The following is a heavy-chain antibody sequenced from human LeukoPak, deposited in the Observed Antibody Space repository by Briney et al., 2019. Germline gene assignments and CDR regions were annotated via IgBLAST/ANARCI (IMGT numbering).Heavy chain of an antibody. CDR2: ISYDGSNK. V-gene: IGHV3-30*03. CDR3: ATGRYFDWLTFDY. D-gene: IGHD3-9*01. J-gene: IGHJ4*02. Sequence: GGSLRLSCAASGFTFSSYGMHWVRQAPGKGLEWVAVISYDGSNKYYADSVKGRFTISRDNSKNTLYLQMNSLRAEDTAVYYCATGRYFDWLTFDYWGQGTLVTVSS. CDR1: GFTFSSYG.